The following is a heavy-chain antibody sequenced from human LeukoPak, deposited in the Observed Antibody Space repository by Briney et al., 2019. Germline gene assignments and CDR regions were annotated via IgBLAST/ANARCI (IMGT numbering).Heavy chain of an antibody. J-gene: IGHJ5*02. CDR3: ARVTYDILTGYYDNWFDP. CDR2: IIPIFGTA. D-gene: IGHD3-9*01. V-gene: IGHV1-69*05. CDR1: GYTFTGYY. Sequence: ASVKVSCKASGYTFTGYYMHWVRQAPGQGLEWMGRIIPIFGTANYAQKFQGRVTITTDESTSTAYMELSSLRSEDTAVYYCARVTYDILTGYYDNWFDPWGQGTLVAVSS.